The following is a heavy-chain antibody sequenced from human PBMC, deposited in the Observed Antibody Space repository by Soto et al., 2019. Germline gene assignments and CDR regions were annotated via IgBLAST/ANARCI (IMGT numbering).Heavy chain of an antibody. J-gene: IGHJ6*02. V-gene: IGHV4-4*07. CDR1: GGSISSYY. Sequence: PSETLSLTRTVSGGSISSYYWSWIRQPAGKGLEWIGRIYTSGSTNYNPSLKSRVTMSVDTSKNQFSLKLSSVTAADTAVYYCARTGQTYYYYGMDVWGQGTTVTVSS. CDR3: ARTGQTYYYYGMDV. CDR2: IYTSGST.